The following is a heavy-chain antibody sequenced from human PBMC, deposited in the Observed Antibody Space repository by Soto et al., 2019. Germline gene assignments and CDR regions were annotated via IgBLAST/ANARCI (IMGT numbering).Heavy chain of an antibody. CDR1: GGTFSSYA. V-gene: IGHV1-69*13. CDR3: ARDQPDYYDSSGYYPPLY. Sequence: SVKVSCKASGGTFSSYAISWVRQAPGQGLEWMGGIIPIFGTANYAQKFQGRVTITADESTSTAYMGLSSLRSEDTAVYYCARDQPDYYDSSGYYPPLYWGQGALVTVSS. J-gene: IGHJ4*02. D-gene: IGHD3-22*01. CDR2: IIPIFGTA.